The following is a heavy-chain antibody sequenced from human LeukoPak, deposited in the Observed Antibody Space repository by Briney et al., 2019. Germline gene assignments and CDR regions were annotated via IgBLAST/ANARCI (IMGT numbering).Heavy chain of an antibody. CDR3: AKAVDQLLYNYYYAMDV. J-gene: IGHJ6*02. D-gene: IGHD2-2*02. V-gene: IGHV3-9*01. CDR1: GFTFDDYA. Sequence: SLRLSCAPSGFTFDDYAMHWVRQAAGKGLEWVSGISWNSGTIGYADSVKGRFTISRDNAKNSLYLQMNSLRAEDTALYYCAKAVDQLLYNYYYAMDVWGQGTTVTVSS. CDR2: ISWNSGTI.